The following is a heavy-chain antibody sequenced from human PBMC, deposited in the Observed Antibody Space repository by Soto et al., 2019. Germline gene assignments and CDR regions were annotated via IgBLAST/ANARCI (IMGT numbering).Heavy chain of an antibody. V-gene: IGHV3-74*01. D-gene: IGHD2-2*01. CDR3: ARVGDIVVVPAASYYGMDV. CDR2: INSDGSST. Sequence: GGSLRLSCAASGFTFSSYWMHWVRQAPGKGLVWVSRINSDGSSTSYADSVKGRFTISRDNAKNTLYLQMNSLRAEDTAVYYCARVGDIVVVPAASYYGMDVWGQGTTVTVSS. CDR1: GFTFSSYW. J-gene: IGHJ6*02.